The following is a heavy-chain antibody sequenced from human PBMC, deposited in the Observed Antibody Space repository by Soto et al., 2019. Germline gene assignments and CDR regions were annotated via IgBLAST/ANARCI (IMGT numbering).Heavy chain of an antibody. V-gene: IGHV4-39*01. CDR3: ARLESTMIVIDI. CDR2: IYYSGST. D-gene: IGHD3-22*01. J-gene: IGHJ3*02. CDR1: GGSISSNSYY. Sequence: QLQLQESGPGLVKPSETLSLTCTVSGGSISSNSYYWGWIRQPPGKGLEWIGSIYYSGSTYYNPSLQSRVTISVDTSKHQFSLKLSSVTAADTAVYYCARLESTMIVIDIWGQGTMVTVSS.